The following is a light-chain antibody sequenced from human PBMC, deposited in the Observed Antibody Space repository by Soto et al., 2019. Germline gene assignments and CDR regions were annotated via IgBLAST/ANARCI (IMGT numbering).Light chain of an antibody. CDR2: GAS. J-gene: IGKJ4*01. CDR1: QSVSSN. Sequence: EIVMTQSPATLSVSPGERATLSCRASQSVSSNLAWYQQKPGQAPRLLIYGASTRATGIPARFSGSGFGTEFTLTISGLQSEDFAVYYCQQYNNWPLGTFGGGTKV. CDR3: QQYNNWPLGT. V-gene: IGKV3-15*01.